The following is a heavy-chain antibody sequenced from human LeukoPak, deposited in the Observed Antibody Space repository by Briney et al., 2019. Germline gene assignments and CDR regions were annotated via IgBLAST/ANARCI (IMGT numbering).Heavy chain of an antibody. J-gene: IGHJ4*02. V-gene: IGHV4-61*01. CDR3: ARLTRDGYNSNFDY. CDR2: SYWSGST. D-gene: IGHD5-24*01. CDR1: GGSISGSSQY. Sequence: SETLSLTCTVSGGSISGSSQYWRWIPQPPGKGLEWIGYSYWSGSTNYNPSLKSRVTISVDTSKNQFSLKLSSVTAADTAVYYCARLTRDGYNSNFDYWGQGTLVTVSS.